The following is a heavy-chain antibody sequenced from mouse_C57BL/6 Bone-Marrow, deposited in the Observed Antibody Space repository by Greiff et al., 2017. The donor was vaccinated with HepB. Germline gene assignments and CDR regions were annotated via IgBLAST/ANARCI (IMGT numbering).Heavy chain of an antibody. Sequence: VQLQQSGPGLVAPSQSLSITCTVSGFSLTSYAISWVRQPPGKGLEWLGVIWTGGGTNYNSALKSRLSISKDNSKSQVFLKMNSLQTDDTARYYCARIYYDPYYYALDYWGQGTSVTVSS. V-gene: IGHV2-9-1*01. J-gene: IGHJ4*01. D-gene: IGHD2-4*01. CDR1: GFSLTSYA. CDR3: ARIYYDPYYYALDY. CDR2: IWTGGGT.